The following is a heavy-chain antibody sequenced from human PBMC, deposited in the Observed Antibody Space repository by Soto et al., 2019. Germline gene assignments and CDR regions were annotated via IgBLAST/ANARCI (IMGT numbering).Heavy chain of an antibody. CDR2: IYYSGST. J-gene: IGHJ3*02. V-gene: IGHV4-39*01. CDR3: AGTTYDFWSGYTEAFDI. Sequence: SETLSLTCTVSGGSISSSSYYWGWIRQPPGKGLEWIGSIYYSGSTYYNPSLKSRVTISVDTSKNQFSLKLSSVTAADTAVYYCAGTTYDFWSGYTEAFDIWGQGTMVTVSS. CDR1: GGSISSSSYY. D-gene: IGHD3-3*01.